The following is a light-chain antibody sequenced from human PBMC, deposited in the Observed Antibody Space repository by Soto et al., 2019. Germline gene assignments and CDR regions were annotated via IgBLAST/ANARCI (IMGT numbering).Light chain of an antibody. CDR3: QQSYSTPT. CDR1: QSISIY. J-gene: IGKJ4*01. CDR2: AGS. V-gene: IGKV1-39*01. Sequence: DIQMTQSPSSLSASVGDRVTITCRASQSISIYLNWYQQKPGKAPILLVYAGSSLQGGVPSRFGGSGSATDFTLTITSLQPEDFATYYCQQSYSTPTFGGGTKVEIK.